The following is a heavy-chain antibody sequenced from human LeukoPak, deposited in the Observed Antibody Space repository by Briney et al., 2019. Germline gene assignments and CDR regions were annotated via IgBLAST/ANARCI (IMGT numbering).Heavy chain of an antibody. J-gene: IGHJ4*02. CDR1: GFTFSNYG. CDR2: ISSSRSTI. Sequence: GGSLRLSCVVSGFTFSNYGMNWVRQAPGKGLEWVAYISSSRSTINYADSVKGGFTVSRDNAALYLQMNSLRAEDTAVYYCARGGASRPDYWGQGARVIVSS. V-gene: IGHV3-48*04. D-gene: IGHD6-6*01. CDR3: ARGGASRPDY.